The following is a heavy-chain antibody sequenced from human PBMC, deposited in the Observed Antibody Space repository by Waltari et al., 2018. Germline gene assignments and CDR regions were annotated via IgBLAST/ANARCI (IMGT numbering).Heavy chain of an antibody. CDR2: LRHTGGT. V-gene: IGHV4-59*08. Sequence: HVQLQESGPGLVRPSETLSLTCTFSGDFLSDDYWTWIRQAPGKGLEWIANLRHTGGTKCTASHESRVTVSAVTSKKPFYLRLTSVTAADTALYYCARLPTKYSDSIGWGFFDQWGQGILVTVSS. CDR1: GDFLSDDY. D-gene: IGHD3-22*01. J-gene: IGHJ4*02. CDR3: ARLPTKYSDSIGWGFFDQ.